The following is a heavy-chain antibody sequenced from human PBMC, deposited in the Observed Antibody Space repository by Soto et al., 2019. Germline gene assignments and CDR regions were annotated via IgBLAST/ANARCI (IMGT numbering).Heavy chain of an antibody. D-gene: IGHD3-22*01. V-gene: IGHV3-30*18. CDR3: AKDSYYYDSSGYPRN. CDR1: GFTFSSYG. CDR2: ISYDGSNK. J-gene: IGHJ4*02. Sequence: QVQLVESGGGVVQPGRSLRLSCAASGFTFSSYGMHWVRQAPGKGLEWVAVISYDGSNKYYADSVKGRFTISRDNSKNTLYLQMNSLRAEDTAVYYYAKDSYYYDSSGYPRNWGQGTLVTVSS.